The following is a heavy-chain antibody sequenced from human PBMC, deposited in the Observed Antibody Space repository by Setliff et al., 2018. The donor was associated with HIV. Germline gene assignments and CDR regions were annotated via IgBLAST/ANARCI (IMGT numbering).Heavy chain of an antibody. V-gene: IGHV3-23*01. J-gene: IGHJ4*02. CDR3: ATGRLRATSPFEN. CDR1: GFTFDNVD. D-gene: IGHD1-26*01. CDR2: ISKNSFSI. Sequence: PGGSLGLSCATSGFTFDNVDMNWVRQAPGKGAEWVSSISKNSFSIYYTDSGKGRFTVSRDTSRDPLYLQMNSLRAEDTAVYYCATGRLRATSPFENWGPGTLVTVSS.